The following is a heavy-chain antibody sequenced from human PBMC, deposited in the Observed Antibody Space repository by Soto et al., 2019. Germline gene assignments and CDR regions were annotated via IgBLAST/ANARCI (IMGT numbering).Heavy chain of an antibody. CDR1: GFTFSYYW. V-gene: IGHV3-7*05. J-gene: IGHJ3*01. CDR2: IRRDGGVE. D-gene: IGHD3-22*01. Sequence: DVQLMESGGCLVQPGGSLRLSCAASGFTFSYYWMTWVRQAPGKGLEWVANIRRDGGVEHYVDSVKGRFSVSRDNAKESLYLQMNSLRIEDTAVYYCARDATFRDSSFYYDVFDLWGQGTMVTVSS. CDR3: ARDATFRDSSFYYDVFDL.